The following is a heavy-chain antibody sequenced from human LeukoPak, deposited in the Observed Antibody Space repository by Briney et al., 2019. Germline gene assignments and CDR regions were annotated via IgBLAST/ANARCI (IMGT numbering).Heavy chain of an antibody. CDR1: EATSSSYP. V-gene: IGHV1-69*01. CDR3: ARAMVRGVIPPYYYYYMDV. J-gene: IGHJ6*03. D-gene: IGHD3-10*01. Sequence: GAPGKSSCKALEATSSSYPFSGVRQPPGKGLEWRGGFSPILGTANYAQKFQGRVTITADESTSIAYMELSSLRSEDTAVYYCARAMVRGVIPPYYYYYMDVWGKGTTVTISS. CDR2: FSPILGTA.